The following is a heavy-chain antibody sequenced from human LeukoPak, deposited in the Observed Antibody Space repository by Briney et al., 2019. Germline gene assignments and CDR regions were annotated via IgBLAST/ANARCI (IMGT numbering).Heavy chain of an antibody. CDR3: ARDGGYSYGFYYYYYMDV. D-gene: IGHD5-18*01. Sequence: PGGSLRLSCAASGFTFSSYWMSWVRQAPGKGLEWVANIKQDGSEKYYVDSVKGRFTISRDNAKNSLYLQMNSLRAEDTAVYYCARDGGYSYGFYYYYYMDVWGKGTTVTISS. CDR2: IKQDGSEK. CDR1: GFTFSSYW. J-gene: IGHJ6*03. V-gene: IGHV3-7*01.